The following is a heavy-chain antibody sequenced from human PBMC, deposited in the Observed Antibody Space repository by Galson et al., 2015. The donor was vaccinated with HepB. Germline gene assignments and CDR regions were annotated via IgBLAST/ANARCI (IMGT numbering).Heavy chain of an antibody. CDR3: ASTSTGGY. D-gene: IGHD2-2*01. V-gene: IGHV3-30*04. CDR2: ISYDGSNK. J-gene: IGHJ4*02. Sequence: SLRLSCAASGFTFSSYAMHWVRQAPGKGLEWVAVISYDGSNKYYADSVKGRFTISRDNSKNTLYLQMNSLRAEDTAVYYCASTSTGGYWGQGTLVTVSS. CDR1: GFTFSSYA.